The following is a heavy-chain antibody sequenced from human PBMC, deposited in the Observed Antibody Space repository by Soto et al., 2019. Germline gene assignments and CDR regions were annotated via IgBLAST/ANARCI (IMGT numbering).Heavy chain of an antibody. CDR1: GGSIKSSDYR. CDR3: VREERIAAPQLDY. CDR2: IHNSGTS. J-gene: IGHJ4*02. D-gene: IGHD6-6*01. V-gene: IGHV4-30-4*01. Sequence: SETLSLTCTVSGGSIKSSDYRWSWTRQSPAKGLEWIGYIHNSGTSFYNPSLRGRVTVTLDTSRSQFSLTLASVTAAGTAVYYCVREERIAAPQLDYWGQGIPVTVSS.